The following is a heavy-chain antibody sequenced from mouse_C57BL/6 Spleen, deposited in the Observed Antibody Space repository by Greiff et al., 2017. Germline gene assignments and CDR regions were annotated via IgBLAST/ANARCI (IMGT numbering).Heavy chain of an antibody. J-gene: IGHJ2*01. CDR3: ARGDCDPDY. CDR1: GYTFTSYW. Sequence: VQLKQPGPELVKPAPSVSLSCKASGYTFTSYWVCRVKRRSRRGLQWIGRIERNSGGTKYNEKFKSKATLTVDKPSSPAYMQLSSVTSEDSAVYYCARGDCDPDYWGQGTTLTVSS. V-gene: IGHV1-62-3*01. CDR2: IERNSGGT. D-gene: IGHD2-13*01.